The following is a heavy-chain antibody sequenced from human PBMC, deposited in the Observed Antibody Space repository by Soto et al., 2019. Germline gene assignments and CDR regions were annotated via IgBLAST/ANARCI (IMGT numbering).Heavy chain of an antibody. CDR3: ARLRVRGANYYYYGMDV. V-gene: IGHV5-51*01. J-gene: IGHJ6*02. CDR1: GYSFTIYW. D-gene: IGHD3-10*01. CDR2: IYPGDSDT. Sequence: PGESLKISCKCSGYSFTIYWIGWVRQMPGKGLEWMGIIYPGDSDTRYSPSFQGQVTISADKSISTAYLQWSSLKASETAMYYCARLRVRGANYYYYGMDVWGQGTTVTVSS.